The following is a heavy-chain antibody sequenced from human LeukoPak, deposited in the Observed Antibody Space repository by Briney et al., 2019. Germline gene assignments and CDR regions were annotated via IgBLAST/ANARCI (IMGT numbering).Heavy chain of an antibody. D-gene: IGHD3-9*01. J-gene: IGHJ3*02. CDR2: IKSKTDGGTT. CDR1: GFTFSNAW. CDR3: TTDPTGYRDTPTDAFDI. V-gene: IGHV3-15*01. Sequence: KAGGSLRLSCAASGFTFSNAWMSWVRQVPGKGLEWVGRIKSKTDGGTTDYAAPVKGRFTISRDDSKNTLYLQMNSLKTEDTAVYYCTTDPTGYRDTPTDAFDIWGQGTMVTVSS.